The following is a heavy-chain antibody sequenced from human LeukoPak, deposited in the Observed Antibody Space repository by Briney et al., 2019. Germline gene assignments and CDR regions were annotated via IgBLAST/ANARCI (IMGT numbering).Heavy chain of an antibody. V-gene: IGHV1-69*13. J-gene: IGHJ4*02. CDR3: ARDGDSGYDFLLRD. CDR2: IIPIFGTA. CDR1: GGTFSSYA. Sequence: ASVKVSCKASGGTFSSYAISWVRQAPGQGLEWMGGIIPIFGTANYAQKFQGRVTITADESTSTAYMELSSLRSEDTAVYYCARDGDSGYDFLLRDWGQGTLVTVSS. D-gene: IGHD5-12*01.